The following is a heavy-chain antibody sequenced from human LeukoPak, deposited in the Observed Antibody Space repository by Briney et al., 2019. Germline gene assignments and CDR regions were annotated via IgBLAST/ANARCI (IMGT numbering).Heavy chain of an antibody. V-gene: IGHV1-58*02. CDR1: GFTFTSSA. CDR2: IVVGSGNT. CDR3: ARDLGAGRGPDY. Sequence: GASVKVSCKASGFTFTSSAMQWVRQARGQRLEWIGWIVVGSGNTNYAQKFQERVTITRDMSTSTAYMELSRLRSDDTAVYYCARDLGAGRGPDYWGQETLVTVSS. J-gene: IGHJ4*02. D-gene: IGHD6-19*01.